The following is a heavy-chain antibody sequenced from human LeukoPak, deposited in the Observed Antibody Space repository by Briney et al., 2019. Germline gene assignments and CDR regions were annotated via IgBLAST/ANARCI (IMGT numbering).Heavy chain of an antibody. CDR3: ASNYYDSSGYYFFDY. CDR2: IYTSGST. CDR1: GGSISSGSYY. J-gene: IGHJ4*02. V-gene: IGHV4-61*02. D-gene: IGHD3-22*01. Sequence: PSETLSLTCTVSGGSISSGSYYWSWIRQPAGKGLEWIGRIYTSGSTNYNPSLKSRVTISVDTSKNQFSLKLSSVTAADTAVYYCASNYYDSSGYYFFDYWGQGTLVTVSS.